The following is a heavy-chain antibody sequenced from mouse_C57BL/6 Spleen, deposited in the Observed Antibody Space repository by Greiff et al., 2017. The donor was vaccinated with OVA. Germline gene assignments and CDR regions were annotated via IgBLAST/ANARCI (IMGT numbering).Heavy chain of an antibody. V-gene: IGHV1-81*01. CDR3: ARNYYYGSSYEGYWYFDV. CDR2: IYPRSGNT. CDR1: GYTFTSYG. D-gene: IGHD1-1*01. J-gene: IGHJ1*03. Sequence: VKLQQSGAELARPGASVKLSCKASGYTFTSYGISWVKQRTGQGLEWIGEIYPRSGNTYYNEKFKGKATLTADKSSSTAYMELRSLTSEDSAVYFCARNYYYGSSYEGYWYFDVWGTGTTVTVSS.